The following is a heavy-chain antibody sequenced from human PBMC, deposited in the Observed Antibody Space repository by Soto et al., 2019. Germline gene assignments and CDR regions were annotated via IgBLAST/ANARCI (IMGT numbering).Heavy chain of an antibody. J-gene: IGHJ6*03. V-gene: IGHV4-34*01. D-gene: IGHD1-1*01. CDR1: GGSFSGYN. CDR2: INHSGST. CDR3: ARGSPREPSTPDYYYMDV. Sequence: PSETLSHTCAVYGGSFSGYNCSWIRQPPGTGLEWIGEINHSGSTNYNPSLKSRVTISVDTSKNQFSLKLSSVTAADTAVYYCARGSPREPSTPDYYYMDVWGKGTAVTVSS.